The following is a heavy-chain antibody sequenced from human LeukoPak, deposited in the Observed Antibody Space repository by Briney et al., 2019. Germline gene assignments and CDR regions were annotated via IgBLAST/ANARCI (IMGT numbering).Heavy chain of an antibody. CDR3: ARGRSGYFVTGDFDA. D-gene: IGHD3-22*01. J-gene: IGHJ4*02. CDR1: GFTFTTHS. V-gene: IGHV3-23*01. Sequence: GGSLRLSCAASGFTFTTHSMRWVRQAPGKGLEWVARIIFSGDNTHYGDSVKGRFTISRDNSKNTVYLEMRSLRADDTATYYCARGRSGYFVTGDFDAWGKRTLV. CDR2: IIFSGDNT.